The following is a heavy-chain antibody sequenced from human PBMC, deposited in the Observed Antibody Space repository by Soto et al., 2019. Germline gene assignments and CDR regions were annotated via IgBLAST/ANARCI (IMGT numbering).Heavy chain of an antibody. CDR2: ITWNSGTT. Sequence: EEQLVESGGGLVQPGRSLRLSCAASGLTFDDYAMHWVRQAPGKGLEWVSGITWNSGTTGYADSVKGRFTVSRDNAKMSLYLQMNSLRPEDTASYYCAASDQWTGSFDSWGQGTLVTVSS. D-gene: IGHD2-8*01. V-gene: IGHV3-9*01. CDR3: AASDQWTGSFDS. J-gene: IGHJ4*02. CDR1: GLTFDDYA.